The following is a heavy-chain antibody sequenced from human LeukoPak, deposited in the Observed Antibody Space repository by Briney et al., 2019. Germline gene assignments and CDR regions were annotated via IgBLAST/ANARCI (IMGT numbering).Heavy chain of an antibody. CDR2: IVVGSGNT. CDR3: AADLGDYYDSSVASAY. Sequence: ASVKVSCKASGFTFTSSAVQWVRQARGQRLEWIGWIVVGSGNTNYAQKSQERVTITRDMSTSTAYMELSSLRSEDTAVYYCAADLGDYYDSSVASAYWGQGTLVTVSS. CDR1: GFTFTSSA. J-gene: IGHJ4*02. D-gene: IGHD3-22*01. V-gene: IGHV1-58*01.